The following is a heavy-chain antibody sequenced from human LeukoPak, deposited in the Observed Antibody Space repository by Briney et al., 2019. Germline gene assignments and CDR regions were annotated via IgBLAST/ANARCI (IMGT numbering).Heavy chain of an antibody. J-gene: IGHJ3*02. D-gene: IGHD3-3*01. Sequence: GGSLRLSCAASGFTFSSYRMNWVRQAPGKGVEGVSSISSNSSYIYYADSVKGRFTISRDNAKNSLYLQMNSLRAEDTAVYYCARSRSGYNDAFDIWGQGTMVTVSS. CDR1: GFTFSSYR. CDR3: ARSRSGYNDAFDI. V-gene: IGHV3-21*01. CDR2: ISSNSSYI.